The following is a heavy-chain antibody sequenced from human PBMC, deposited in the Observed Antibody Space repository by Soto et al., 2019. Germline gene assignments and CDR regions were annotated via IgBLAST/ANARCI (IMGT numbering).Heavy chain of an antibody. J-gene: IGHJ6*02. Sequence: TLSLTCAVYGGSFSGYYWSWIRQPPGKGLEWIAEINHSGSTNYNPSLKSRVTISVDTSKNQFSLKLSSVTAADTAVYYCARGNYGMDVWGQGTTVTVSS. CDR3: ARGNYGMDV. CDR1: GGSFSGYY. V-gene: IGHV4-34*01. CDR2: INHSGST.